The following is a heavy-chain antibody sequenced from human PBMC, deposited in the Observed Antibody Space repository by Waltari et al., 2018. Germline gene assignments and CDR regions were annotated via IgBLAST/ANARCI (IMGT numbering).Heavy chain of an antibody. D-gene: IGHD3-10*01. V-gene: IGHV3-30-3*01. CDR1: EFTFSSYA. CDR2: ISYDGSNK. CDR3: ARDSGSGSYYSNWFDP. Sequence: QVQLVESGGGVVQPGRSLRLSCAASEFTFSSYAMHWVRQAPGKGLEWVAVISYDGSNKYYADSVKGRFTISRDNSKNTLYLQMNSLRAEDTAVYYCARDSGSGSYYSNWFDPWGQGTLVTVSS. J-gene: IGHJ5*02.